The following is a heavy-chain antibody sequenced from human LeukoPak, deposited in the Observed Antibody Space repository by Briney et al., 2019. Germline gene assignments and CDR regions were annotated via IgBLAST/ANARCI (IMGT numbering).Heavy chain of an antibody. J-gene: IGHJ4*02. CDR3: ARDHIWASDY. Sequence: GGSLRLSCAASGFTFSSHSMNWVRQAPGEGLEWISHISGNSDVIYYADSVKGRFTISRDNAKNSLYLQMNSLRAEDTAVYYCARDHIWASDYWGQGTLVTVSS. V-gene: IGHV3-21*05. CDR2: ISGNSDVI. D-gene: IGHD7-27*01. CDR1: GFTFSSHS.